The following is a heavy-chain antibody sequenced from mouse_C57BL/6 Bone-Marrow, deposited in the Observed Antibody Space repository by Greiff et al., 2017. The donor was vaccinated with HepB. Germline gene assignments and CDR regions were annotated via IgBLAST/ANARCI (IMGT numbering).Heavy chain of an antibody. CDR3: TTYDSNSAWFAY. CDR2: IDPATGGT. V-gene: IGHV1-15*01. Sequence: QVQLQQSGAELVRPGASVTLSCKASGYTFTDYEMHWVKQTPVHGLEWIGAIDPATGGTAYNQKFKGKAILTADKSSSTAYMELRSLTSEDSAVYYCTTYDSNSAWFAYWGQGTLVTVSA. D-gene: IGHD2-5*01. J-gene: IGHJ3*01. CDR1: GYTFTDYE.